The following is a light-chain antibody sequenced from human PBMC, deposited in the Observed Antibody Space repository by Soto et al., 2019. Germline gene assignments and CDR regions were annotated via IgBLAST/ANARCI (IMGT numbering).Light chain of an antibody. CDR1: QSVRRA. V-gene: IGKV3-15*01. CDR3: QQDRNWPPLT. J-gene: IGKJ4*01. Sequence: IVMTQSPATLSVSPGETAILSCRASQSVRRAVARYQHKPGQALRHLIVAASIRATGVPGRFSGGGSGTPFSLTSTRLQSEYFAVNYCQQDRNWPPLTFGGGTTVEIK. CDR2: AAS.